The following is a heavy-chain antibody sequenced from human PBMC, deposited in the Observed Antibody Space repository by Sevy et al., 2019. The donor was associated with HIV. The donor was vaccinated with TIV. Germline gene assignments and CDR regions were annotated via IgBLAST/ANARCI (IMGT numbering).Heavy chain of an antibody. V-gene: IGHV1-18*01. CDR2: ISAYNGNT. CDR1: GYTFTSYG. Sequence: ASVKVSCKASGYTFTSYGISWVRQAPGQGLEWMGWISAYNGNTNYAQKLQGRVTMTTDTSTSTAYMELRSLRSDDTAVYYCARDSSGSWYEWYYGMDVWGQGTTVTVSS. J-gene: IGHJ6*02. D-gene: IGHD6-13*01. CDR3: ARDSSGSWYEWYYGMDV.